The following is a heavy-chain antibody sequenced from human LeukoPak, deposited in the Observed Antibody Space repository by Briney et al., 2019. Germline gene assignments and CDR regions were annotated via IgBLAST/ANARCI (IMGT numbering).Heavy chain of an antibody. CDR2: IHTSGST. CDR3: ARHLGAQSLVAFDI. CDR1: GGSISSTY. Sequence: RPSETLSLICTVSGGSISSTYWTWIRQPAGKGLEWIGRIHTSGSTNYNPSLKSRVTMSADTSKNQFSLKLNSVTAADTAVYYCARHLGAQSLVAFDIWGQGTMVTVSS. V-gene: IGHV4-4*07. J-gene: IGHJ3*02.